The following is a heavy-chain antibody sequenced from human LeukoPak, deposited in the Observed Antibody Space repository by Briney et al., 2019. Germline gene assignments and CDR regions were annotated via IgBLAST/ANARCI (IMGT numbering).Heavy chain of an antibody. Sequence: GGSLRLSCAASGFTFSSYGMSWVRQAPGKGVEWVSAISGSGGSTYYADSVKGRFTISRDNSKNTLYLQMNSLRAEDTAVYYCAKGHITMVRGVIIGWGQGTLVTVSS. J-gene: IGHJ4*02. D-gene: IGHD3-10*01. CDR3: AKGHITMVRGVIIG. CDR2: ISGSGGST. V-gene: IGHV3-23*01. CDR1: GFTFSSYG.